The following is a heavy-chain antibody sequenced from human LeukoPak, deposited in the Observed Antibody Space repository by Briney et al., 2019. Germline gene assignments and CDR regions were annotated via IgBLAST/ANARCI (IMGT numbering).Heavy chain of an antibody. CDR1: GFTFGSYS. J-gene: IGHJ4*02. CDR3: ARVLSGTLTFDH. V-gene: IGHV3-21*01. CDR2: ITSSSSYI. D-gene: IGHD3-9*01. Sequence: GGSLRLSGAASGFTFGSYSMNWVRQAPGKGLDWVSSITSSSSYIYYTDSAKGRFTISRDNAKNSLFLQMNSLRAEDTAVYYCARVLSGTLTFDHWGQGTLVAVSS.